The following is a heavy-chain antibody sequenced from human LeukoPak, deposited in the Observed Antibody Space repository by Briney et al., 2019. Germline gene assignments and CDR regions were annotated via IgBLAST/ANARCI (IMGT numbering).Heavy chain of an antibody. Sequence: GGSLRLSCAASGFTVSSNYMSWVRQAPGNGLEWVSVIYSGGSTYYADSVKGRFTISRDNSKSPLYLQMNSLRAGDTAVYYWARLAVVPSWGQGALVTVSS. V-gene: IGHV3-53*01. CDR1: GFTVSSNY. CDR3: ARLAVVPS. J-gene: IGHJ5*02. D-gene: IGHD2-15*01. CDR2: IYSGGST.